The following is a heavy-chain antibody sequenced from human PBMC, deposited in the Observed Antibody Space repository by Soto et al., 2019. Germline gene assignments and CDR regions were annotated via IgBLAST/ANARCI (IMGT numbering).Heavy chain of an antibody. Sequence: PGGSLRLACAASVFTVRSLAVNGVRQTPGKGLEWVSAFSGNGGSTYYADSVKGRFTISRDNSKNTLYLQMNSLRAEDTAVYYCANDTHSRYVYFAYWGQGTLVTVSS. CDR1: VFTVRSLA. CDR2: FSGNGGST. V-gene: IGHV3-23*01. D-gene: IGHD2-2*01. CDR3: ANDTHSRYVYFAY. J-gene: IGHJ4*02.